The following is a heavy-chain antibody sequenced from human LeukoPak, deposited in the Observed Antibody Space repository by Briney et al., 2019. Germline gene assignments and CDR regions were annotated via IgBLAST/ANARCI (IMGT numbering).Heavy chain of an antibody. D-gene: IGHD4-17*01. CDR2: ISSSSSTI. V-gene: IGHV3-48*04. CDR1: GFTFSSYS. Sequence: PGGSLRLSCAASGFTFSSYSMNWVRQAPGKGLEWVSYISSSSSTIYYADSVKGRFTISRDNAKNSLYLQMNSLRAEDTAVYYCARDLGINYGDYVGSIWGQGTMVTVSS. J-gene: IGHJ3*02. CDR3: ARDLGINYGDYVGSI.